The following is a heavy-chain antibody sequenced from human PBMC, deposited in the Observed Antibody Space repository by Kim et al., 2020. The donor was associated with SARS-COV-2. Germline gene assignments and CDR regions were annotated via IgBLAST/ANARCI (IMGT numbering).Heavy chain of an antibody. CDR1: GFTFSSYA. CDR2: ISYDGSNK. Sequence: GGSLRLSCAASGFTFSSYAMHWVRQAPGKGLEWVAVISYDGSNKYYADSVKGRFTISRDNSKNTLYLQMNSLRAEDTAVYYCARENFVDTAMVYYYGMDV. J-gene: IGHJ6*01. CDR3: ARENFVDTAMVYYYGMDV. D-gene: IGHD5-18*01. V-gene: IGHV3-30*04.